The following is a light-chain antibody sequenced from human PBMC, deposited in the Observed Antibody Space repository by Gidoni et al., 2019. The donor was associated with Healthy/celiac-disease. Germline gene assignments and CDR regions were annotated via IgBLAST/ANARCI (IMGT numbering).Light chain of an antibody. CDR2: DAS. CDR3: QQYDNLRYT. J-gene: IGKJ2*01. V-gene: IGKV1-33*01. Sequence: DIQMTQSPSSLSASVGDRVTITCQASQDISNYLNWHQQKPGKAPKLLIYDASNLETGVPSRFSGSGSGTDFTFTISSLPPEDIATYYCQQYDNLRYTFXQXTKLEIK. CDR1: QDISNY.